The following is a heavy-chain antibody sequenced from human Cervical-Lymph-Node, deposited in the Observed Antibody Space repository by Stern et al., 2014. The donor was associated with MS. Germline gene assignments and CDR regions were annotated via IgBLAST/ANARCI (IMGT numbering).Heavy chain of an antibody. Sequence: QMQLVQSGPEVKEPGASVKVSCKTSGFTFANYGIVWVRQAPGQGLEWMGWVSPYNGKTNYEQTFQGRVTMTSETSTTTAYMELRSLRSDDTAIYFCARYDSGSADFWGQGTLVTVSS. CDR3: ARYDSGSADF. D-gene: IGHD6-19*01. CDR2: VSPYNGKT. J-gene: IGHJ4*02. V-gene: IGHV1-18*04. CDR1: GFTFANYG.